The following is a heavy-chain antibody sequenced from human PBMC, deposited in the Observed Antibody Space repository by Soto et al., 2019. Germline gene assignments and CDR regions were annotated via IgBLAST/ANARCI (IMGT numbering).Heavy chain of an antibody. J-gene: IGHJ1*01. CDR3: ARCLGVGHCTNGLWQLFQQ. CDR2: IGGSGGDT. D-gene: IGHD2-8*01. V-gene: IGHV3-23*01. CDR1: GFTFGNYA. Sequence: EVQLLESGGDLVQPGGSLRLSCAASGFTFGNYAMSWVRQAPGKGLEWVSNIGGSGGDTYYAGSVKDRFTISRDNSENTLYLQMNSLRAEDTAVYYCARCLGVGHCTNGLWQLFQQWGQGTLVTVSS.